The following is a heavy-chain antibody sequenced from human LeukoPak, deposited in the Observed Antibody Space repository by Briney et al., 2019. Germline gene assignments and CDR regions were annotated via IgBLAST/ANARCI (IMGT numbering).Heavy chain of an antibody. CDR1: GGSIGSYY. CDR3: ASPVHPAWFDP. V-gene: IGHV4-4*07. Sequence: PSETLSLTCTVSGGSIGSYYWSWIGQPAGKGLEWIGRIYTSGSTNYNPSLKSRVTMSVDTYKNQFSLKLRSVTAADTAVYYCASPVHPAWFDPWGQGTLVTVSS. CDR2: IYTSGST. J-gene: IGHJ5*02.